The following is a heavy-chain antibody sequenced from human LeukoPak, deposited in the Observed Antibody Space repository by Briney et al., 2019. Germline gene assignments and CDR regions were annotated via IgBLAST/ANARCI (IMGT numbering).Heavy chain of an antibody. CDR1: GFTVSSKY. V-gene: IGHV3-53*01. CDR2: IYSGGST. D-gene: IGHD1-14*01. CDR3: AKVPRGHYFDL. Sequence: PGGSLRLSCAASGFTVSSKYMSWVRQAPGKGLEWVSVIYSGGSTYYADSVKGRSTISRDNSKNTLYLQMNSLRAEETAVYYCAKVPRGHYFDLWGRGTLVTVSS. J-gene: IGHJ2*01.